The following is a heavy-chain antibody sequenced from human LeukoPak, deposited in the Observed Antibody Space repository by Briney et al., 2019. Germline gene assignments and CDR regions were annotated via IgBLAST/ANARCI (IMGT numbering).Heavy chain of an antibody. Sequence: GGSLRLSCAASGFTLSSYSMNWVRQAPGEGLEWVSSISSSSSYIYYADSVKGRFTISRDNAKNSLYLQMNSLRAEDTAVYYCARDQVGTRSWSNWGQGTLVTVSS. CDR2: ISSSSSYI. V-gene: IGHV3-21*01. CDR1: GFTLSSYS. J-gene: IGHJ4*02. CDR3: ARDQVGTRSWSN. D-gene: IGHD6-13*01.